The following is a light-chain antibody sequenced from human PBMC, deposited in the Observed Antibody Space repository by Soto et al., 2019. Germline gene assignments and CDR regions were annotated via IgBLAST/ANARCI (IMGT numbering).Light chain of an antibody. V-gene: IGKV1-39*01. Sequence: IQMTQSPSSLSASGGDRVTITCRASQSINNFLNWYQQRPGEGTKLLIYGASSLQSVVASRFSGSGYATDFTLTISSLPPEDFATYYFFHRYGTPHIFG. CDR3: FHRYGTPHI. J-gene: IGKJ3*01. CDR2: GAS. CDR1: QSINNF.